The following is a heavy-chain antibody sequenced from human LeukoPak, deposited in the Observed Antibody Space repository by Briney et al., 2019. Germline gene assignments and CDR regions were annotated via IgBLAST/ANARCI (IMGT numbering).Heavy chain of an antibody. CDR2: IHYSGNT. J-gene: IGHJ1*01. V-gene: IGHV4-59*01. CDR3: ARGGSDHGEYFQH. Sequence: SETLSLTCTVSGGSISGYYWSWIRQPPGKGLESIWYIHYSGNTNYTPSLKSRVAISVDTSNKQFSLMGSSVTAADTAVYYCARGGSDHGEYFQHWGQGTLVTVSS. CDR1: GGSISGYY. D-gene: IGHD2-21*02.